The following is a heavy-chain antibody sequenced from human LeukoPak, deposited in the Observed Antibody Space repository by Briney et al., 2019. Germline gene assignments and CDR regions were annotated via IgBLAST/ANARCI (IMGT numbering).Heavy chain of an antibody. CDR3: ASLGSYYFNCYYYMDV. V-gene: IGHV4-39*07. J-gene: IGHJ6*03. CDR2: NYYSGIT. D-gene: IGHD1-26*01. Sequence: SETLSLTCTVSGRSISISSYYWGWICQPPGKGLDRNRSNYYSGITYHHPCLKNRVTISVYTCMKQFSLQLGSVSAAHTAVYYCASLGSYYFNCYYYMDVWGKGTRVIVSS. CDR1: GRSISISSYY.